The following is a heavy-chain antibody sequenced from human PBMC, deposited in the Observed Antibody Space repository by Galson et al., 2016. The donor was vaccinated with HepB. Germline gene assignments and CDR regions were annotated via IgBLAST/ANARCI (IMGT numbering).Heavy chain of an antibody. CDR1: GYTLTELS. V-gene: IGHV1-24*01. CDR2: FDPEVGET. D-gene: IGHD3-22*01. J-gene: IGHJ4*02. CDR3: TTGYSSRQFDY. Sequence: SVKVSCKVSGYTLTELSIHWVRQAPGEGLEWMGWVRQAPGKGLEWMRGFDPEVGETVSAQKFQGRVTMTEDTFTDTAYMELSSLTSEDTAVYYCTTGYSSRQFDYWGQGTLVTVSS.